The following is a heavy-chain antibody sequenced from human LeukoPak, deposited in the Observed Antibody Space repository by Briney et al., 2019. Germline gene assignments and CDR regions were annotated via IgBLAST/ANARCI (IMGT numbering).Heavy chain of an antibody. CDR3: ASLTVTSDAFDI. V-gene: IGHV4-59*01. CDR2: IYYSGST. Sequence: PSETLSLTCTVSGGSNCSYYWSWLPQPPGKGLVGLGYIYYSGSTNYNPSLKSRLTISVDTSKNQFALKLSSVTAAGTAVYYWASLTVTSDAFDIWGQGTMVTVCS. D-gene: IGHD4-17*01. J-gene: IGHJ3*02. CDR1: GGSNCSYY.